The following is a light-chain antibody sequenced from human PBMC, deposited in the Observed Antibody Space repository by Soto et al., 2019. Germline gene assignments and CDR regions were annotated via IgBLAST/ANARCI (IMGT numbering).Light chain of an antibody. Sequence: FQMTQSPSSLSASVGDRVTITCRASHDIDDYLAWFQQKPGKAPRSLIYEAATLQSGVPSRFSGSASGTEYTLTISSLQPEDSGTYYCQQYNSYPLTFGGGTKVEI. J-gene: IGKJ4*01. CDR2: EAA. V-gene: IGKV1-16*01. CDR1: HDIDDY. CDR3: QQYNSYPLT.